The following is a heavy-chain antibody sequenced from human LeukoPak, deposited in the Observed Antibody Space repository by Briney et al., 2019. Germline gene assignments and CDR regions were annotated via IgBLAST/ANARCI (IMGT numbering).Heavy chain of an antibody. J-gene: IGHJ4*02. CDR2: INHSGTT. D-gene: IGHD2-21*02. CDR3: ARGHSSVVTAIPYYFDY. Sequence: SETLSLTCAVYGGSFSGYYWSWIRQPPGKRLEWIGEINHSGTTYHNPSLKSRVTISVDTSKNQFSLKVRSVTAADTAVYYCARGHSSVVTAIPYYFDYWGRGTLVTVSS. V-gene: IGHV4-34*01. CDR1: GGSFSGYY.